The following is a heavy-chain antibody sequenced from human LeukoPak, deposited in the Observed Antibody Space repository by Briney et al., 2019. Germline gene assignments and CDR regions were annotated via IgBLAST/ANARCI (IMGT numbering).Heavy chain of an antibody. V-gene: IGHV5-51*01. CDR1: GYSFTSYW. Sequence: GESLKIPCKGSGYSFTSYWIGWVRQMPGKGLEWMGIIYPGDSDTRYSPSFQGQVTISADKSINTAYLHWSSLKASDTAMYYCARRSYCGGDCYSDYWGQGTLVIVSS. D-gene: IGHD2-21*01. CDR2: IYPGDSDT. CDR3: ARRSYCGGDCYSDY. J-gene: IGHJ4*02.